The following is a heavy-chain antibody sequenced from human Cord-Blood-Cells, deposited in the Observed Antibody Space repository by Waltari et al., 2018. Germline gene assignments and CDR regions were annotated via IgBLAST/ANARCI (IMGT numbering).Heavy chain of an antibody. CDR2: IYWNDDK. D-gene: IGHD2-2*01. J-gene: IGHJ5*02. CDR3: AHTEGIVVVPAAMGGWFDP. CDR1: GFSLSTSGVG. Sequence: QITLKESGPTLVKPTQTLTLTCTFSGFSLSTSGVGVGWIRQPPGKALEWLALIYWNDDKRYSPSLKSRLTITKDTSKNQVVLTMTNMDPVDTATYYCAHTEGIVVVPAAMGGWFDPWGQGTLVTVST. V-gene: IGHV2-5*01.